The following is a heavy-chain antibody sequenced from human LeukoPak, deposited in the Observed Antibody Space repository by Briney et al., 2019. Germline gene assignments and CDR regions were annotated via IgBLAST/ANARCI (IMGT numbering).Heavy chain of an antibody. CDR1: GGSISSYY. CDR3: AGREVSALGLEFGLDY. D-gene: IGHD3-3*01. V-gene: IGHV4-59*01. Sequence: SETLSLTCTVSGGSISSYYWSWIRQPPGKGLEWIGYIYYSGSTNYNPSLKSRVTISVDTSKNQFSLKLSSVTAADTAVYYCAGREVSALGLEFGLDYWGQGTLVTASS. CDR2: IYYSGST. J-gene: IGHJ4*02.